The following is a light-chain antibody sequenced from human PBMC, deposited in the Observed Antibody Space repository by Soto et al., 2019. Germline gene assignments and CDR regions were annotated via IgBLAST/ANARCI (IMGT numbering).Light chain of an antibody. V-gene: IGKV3-15*01. CDR3: QQYNNFWT. Sequence: EIVMTQSPATLSVSPGETATLSCWASQSVSSNLAWYQQKPGQAPRLLIYGASTRATDIPARFSGSGSGTEFTLTISSLQSEDCAVYYCQQYNNFWTFGQGTKVEIK. CDR2: GAS. J-gene: IGKJ1*01. CDR1: QSVSSN.